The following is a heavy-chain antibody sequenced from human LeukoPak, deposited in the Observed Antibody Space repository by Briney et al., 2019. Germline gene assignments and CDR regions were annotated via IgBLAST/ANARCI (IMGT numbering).Heavy chain of an antibody. CDR3: ARVRAYASAATRAFDI. V-gene: IGHV4-59*01. J-gene: IGHJ3*02. Sequence: SETLSLTCTVSGGSISSYYWSWIRQPPGKGLEWIGYISSSGTTNYNPSLRSRVTISIDTSKNQFSLKLISVTAADTAVYYCARVRAYASAATRAFDIWGQGTLVTVSS. CDR1: GGSISSYY. CDR2: ISSSGTT. D-gene: IGHD3-10*01.